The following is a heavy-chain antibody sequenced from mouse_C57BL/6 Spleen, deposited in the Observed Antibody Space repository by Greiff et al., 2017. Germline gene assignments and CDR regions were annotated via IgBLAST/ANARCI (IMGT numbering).Heavy chain of an antibody. Sequence: VQLKESVAELVRPGASVKLSCTASGFNIKNTYMHWVKQRPEQGLEWIGKIDPANGNTKYAAKFQGKATITADTSSNTAYLQLSSLTSEDTAIYYCASKRDYDYDDAWFAYWGQGTLVTVSA. CDR2: IDPANGNT. CDR3: ASKRDYDYDDAWFAY. J-gene: IGHJ3*01. V-gene: IGHV14-3*01. D-gene: IGHD2-4*01. CDR1: GFNIKNTY.